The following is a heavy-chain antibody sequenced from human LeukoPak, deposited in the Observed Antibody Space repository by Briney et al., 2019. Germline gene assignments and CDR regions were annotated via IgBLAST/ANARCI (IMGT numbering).Heavy chain of an antibody. D-gene: IGHD4/OR15-4a*01. CDR3: ARLDYRAWYFDL. CDR2: IFNSGST. J-gene: IGHJ2*01. Sequence: SETLSLTCSVSGDSVSGYYWSWIRQPPGKGLEWIGCIFNSGSTDNNPSLKSRVTISVDTSKNQFSLKLSSVTAADTAVYYCARLDYRAWYFDLWGRGTLVTVSS. CDR1: GDSVSGYY. V-gene: IGHV4-59*08.